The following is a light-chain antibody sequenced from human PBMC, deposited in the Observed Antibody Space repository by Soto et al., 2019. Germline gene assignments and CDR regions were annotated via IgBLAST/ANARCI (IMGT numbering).Light chain of an antibody. CDR3: QKCSDWSKSS. J-gene: IGKJ2*03. Sequence: VLTQSPATLSLSPGERATLFCRASQSVGKYLAWYRQRPGQAPRLVMYDASIRVTGQPPRFSGSGTGTDFILTISRKETLNSEGYQRQKCSDWSKSSFGQGT. CDR1: QSVGKY. CDR2: DAS. V-gene: IGKV3-11*01.